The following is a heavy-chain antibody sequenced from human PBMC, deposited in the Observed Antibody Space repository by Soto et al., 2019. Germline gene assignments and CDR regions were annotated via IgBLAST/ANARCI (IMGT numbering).Heavy chain of an antibody. J-gene: IGHJ5*02. CDR2: IHYSGNT. CDR3: AKVGRIAAAGTWFDP. CDR1: AGSISGYY. V-gene: IGHV4-59*01. D-gene: IGHD6-13*01. Sequence: SETLSLTCTVSAGSISGYYWSWIRQPPGRELELIAYIHYSGNTYYNPSLKGRVTISIDTSKNQFSLKVNSVNTADTAVYYCAKVGRIAAAGTWFDPWGQGTLVTVSS.